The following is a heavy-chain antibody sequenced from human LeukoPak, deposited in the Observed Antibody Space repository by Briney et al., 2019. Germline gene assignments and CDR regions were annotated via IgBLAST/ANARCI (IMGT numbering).Heavy chain of an antibody. CDR1: GFTFGSYV. V-gene: IGHV3-30*07. CDR2: TSSDGSNK. D-gene: IGHD2-15*01. J-gene: IGHJ4*02. Sequence: GGSLRLSCAASGFTFGSYVMHWVRQAPGKGLQWVAVTSSDGSNKYYADSVKGRFTISRDNSKNTLYLQMNSLRAEDTAVYYCARGYCSGGSCYDFDYWGQGTLVTVSS. CDR3: ARGYCSGGSCYDFDY.